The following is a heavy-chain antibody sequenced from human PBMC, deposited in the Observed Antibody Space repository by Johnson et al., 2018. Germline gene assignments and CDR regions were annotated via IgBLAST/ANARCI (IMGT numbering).Heavy chain of an antibody. CDR1: GFTFDDYA. CDR2: ISWDGGST. CDR3: AKVSGPYYYGSGSYYYCYMDV. D-gene: IGHD3-10*01. V-gene: IGHV3-43D*03. J-gene: IGHJ6*03. Sequence: EVQLLESGGVVVQPGGSLRLSCAASGFTFDDYAMHWVRQAPGKGLEWVSLISWDGGSTYYADSVKGRFTISRDNSKNSLYLQMNSLRAEDTALYYCAKVSGPYYYGSGSYYYCYMDVWGKGTTVTVAS.